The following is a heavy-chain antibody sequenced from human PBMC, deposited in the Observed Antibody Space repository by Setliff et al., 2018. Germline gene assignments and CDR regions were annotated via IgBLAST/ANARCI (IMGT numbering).Heavy chain of an antibody. CDR3: ARHENDYGDYDDAFDI. V-gene: IGHV4-59*08. Sequence: ETLSLTCTVSGGSISTYYWSWIRQPPGKGLEWIGYIYYSGGTNYNPSLRSRVTISVDTSKNQFSLKVSSVTAADTAVYYCARHENDYGDYDDAFDIWGQGTMVTVSS. D-gene: IGHD4-17*01. CDR1: GGSISTYY. J-gene: IGHJ3*02. CDR2: IYYSGGT.